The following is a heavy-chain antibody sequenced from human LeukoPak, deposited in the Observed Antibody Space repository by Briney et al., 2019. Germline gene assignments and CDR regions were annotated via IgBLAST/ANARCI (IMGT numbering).Heavy chain of an antibody. Sequence: ASVKVSCKASGYTFTGYYMHWVRQAPGQGPEWMGWINPNSGGTNYAQKFQGRVTMTRDTSISTAYMELSRLRSDDTAVYYCARESGSRFFGVVINPNWFDPWGQGTLVTVSS. CDR3: ARESGSRFFGVVINPNWFDP. CDR1: GYTFTGYY. CDR2: INPNSGGT. D-gene: IGHD3-3*01. V-gene: IGHV1-2*02. J-gene: IGHJ5*02.